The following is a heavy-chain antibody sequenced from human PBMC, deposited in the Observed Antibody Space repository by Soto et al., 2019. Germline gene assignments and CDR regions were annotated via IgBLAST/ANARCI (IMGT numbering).Heavy chain of an antibody. V-gene: IGHV3-9*01. CDR3: AKEKGSSGWYTAFDI. CDR1: GFTFDDYA. D-gene: IGHD6-19*01. Sequence: PGGSLRLSCAASGFTFDDYAMHWVRQAPGKGLEWVSGISWNSGSIGYADSVKGRFTISRDNAKNSLYLQMNSLRAEDTALYYCAKEKGSSGWYTAFDIWGQGTMVTVSS. CDR2: ISWNSGSI. J-gene: IGHJ3*02.